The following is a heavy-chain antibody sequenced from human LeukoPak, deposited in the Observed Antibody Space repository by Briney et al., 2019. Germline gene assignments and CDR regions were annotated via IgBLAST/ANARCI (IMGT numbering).Heavy chain of an antibody. D-gene: IGHD3-22*01. CDR3: ARDLEVTMIVVDPVCDY. Sequence: PGGSLRLSCAASGFTFSSYSMNWVRQAPGKGLEWVSSISSSSSYIYYADSVKGRFTISRDNAKNSLYLQMNSLRAEDTAVYYCARDLEVTMIVVDPVCDYWGQGTLVTVSS. J-gene: IGHJ4*02. V-gene: IGHV3-21*01. CDR2: ISSSSSYI. CDR1: GFTFSSYS.